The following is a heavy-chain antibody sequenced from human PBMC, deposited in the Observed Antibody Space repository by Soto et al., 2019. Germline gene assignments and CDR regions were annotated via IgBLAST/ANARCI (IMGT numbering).Heavy chain of an antibody. CDR1: AGSFRGCY. CDR2: INHRGST. D-gene: IGHD2-2*01. V-gene: IGHV4-34*01. J-gene: IGHJ4*02. CDR3: ARVTLQDIVVVPAASDQIDY. Sequence: PSQTLSRTCAAYAGSFRGCYWSGNLQPPGKGLEWMGEINHRGSTNYTPSLKSRVTISVYTSKNQFSPKLSSVTAADTAVYYCARVTLQDIVVVPAASDQIDYWGQGTLVTVSS.